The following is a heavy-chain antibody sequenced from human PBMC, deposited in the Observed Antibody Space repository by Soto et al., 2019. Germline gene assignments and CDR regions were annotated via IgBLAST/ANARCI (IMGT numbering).Heavy chain of an antibody. J-gene: IGHJ4*02. V-gene: IGHV3-21*06. CDR2: ISSTTNYI. CDR1: GFTFTRHS. CDR3: ARESEDLTSNFDY. Sequence: GGSLRLSCAASGFTFTRHSMNWVRQAPGKGLGWVSSISSTTNYIYYGNSMKGRFTISRDNAKNSLYLEMNSLRAEDTAVYYCARESEDLTSNFDYWGQGTLGTVAS.